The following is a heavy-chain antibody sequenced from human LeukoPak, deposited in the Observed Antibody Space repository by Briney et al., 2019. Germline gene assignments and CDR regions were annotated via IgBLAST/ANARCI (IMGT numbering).Heavy chain of an antibody. CDR2: INSDGSRT. V-gene: IGHV3-74*01. Sequence: SGGSLRLSCAASGFTLSSYWMHWVRQAPGKGLVWVSRINSDGSRTSYADSVKGRFTMSRDNAKNTLYLQMNSLRAEDTAVYYCARDHGSDDAFDIWGQGTMVTVSS. J-gene: IGHJ3*02. CDR3: ARDHGSDDAFDI. CDR1: GFTLSSYW.